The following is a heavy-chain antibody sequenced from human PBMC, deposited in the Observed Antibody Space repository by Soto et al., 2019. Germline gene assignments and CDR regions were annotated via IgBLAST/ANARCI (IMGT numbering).Heavy chain of an antibody. CDR2: INAGNGNT. D-gene: IGHD6-19*01. Sequence: ASVKVSCKASGYTFTDYDIHWVRQAPGQRLEWMGWINAGNGNTKYSQKLQGRVTMTTDTSTSTAYMELRSLRSDDTAVYYCARASSGWHPDYWGQGTLVTVSS. CDR1: GYTFTDYD. CDR3: ARASSGWHPDY. V-gene: IGHV1-3*01. J-gene: IGHJ4*02.